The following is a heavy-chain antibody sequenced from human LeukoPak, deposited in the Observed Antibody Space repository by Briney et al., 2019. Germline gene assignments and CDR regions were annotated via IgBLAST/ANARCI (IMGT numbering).Heavy chain of an antibody. CDR3: ARDPRYCGGDCYPSWFDP. V-gene: IGHV3-48*03. J-gene: IGHJ5*02. D-gene: IGHD2-21*02. Sequence: GGSLRLSCAASGFTFSNYGMNWVRQAPGKGLEWLSYISSSGSTINYADSVKGRVTISRDNAKNSLYLQMNSLRAEDTAVYYCARDPRYCGGDCYPSWFDPWGQGTLVTVSS. CDR1: GFTFSNYG. CDR2: ISSSGSTI.